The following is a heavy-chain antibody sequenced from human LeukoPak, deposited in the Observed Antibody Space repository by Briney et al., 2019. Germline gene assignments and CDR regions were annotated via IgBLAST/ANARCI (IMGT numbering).Heavy chain of an antibody. CDR3: ARILGSSWSELDY. D-gene: IGHD6-13*01. CDR2: IYYSGST. V-gene: IGHV4-61*08. CDR1: GDSISSGGYY. Sequence: SETLSLTCSVSGDSISSGGYYWSWIRQSPGEGLEWIGYIYYSGSTNYNPSLKSRVTISVDTSKNQFSLKLSSVTAADTAVYYCARILGSSWSELDYWGQGTLVTVSS. J-gene: IGHJ4*02.